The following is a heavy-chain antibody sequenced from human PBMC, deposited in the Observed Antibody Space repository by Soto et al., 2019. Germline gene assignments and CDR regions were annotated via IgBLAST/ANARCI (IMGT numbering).Heavy chain of an antibody. D-gene: IGHD3-16*01. Sequence: VSVEVSCQASGGTLSSNAISWVRQANGQGLEWMGWMNPGSGDTGYAQKFQGRVTMTRDISIATAYMELSSLRSDDTAIYYCARMATFGSLNWFDPWGQGTLVTLSS. V-gene: IGHV1-8*02. CDR1: GGTLSSNA. CDR3: ARMATFGSLNWFDP. J-gene: IGHJ5*02. CDR2: MNPGSGDT.